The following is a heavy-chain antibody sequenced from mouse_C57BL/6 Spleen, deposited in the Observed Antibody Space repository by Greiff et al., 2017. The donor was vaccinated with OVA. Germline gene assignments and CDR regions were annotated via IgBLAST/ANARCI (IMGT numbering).Heavy chain of an antibody. D-gene: IGHD2-3*01. CDR2: ITPNYGTT. V-gene: IGHV1-39*01. Sequence: VQLQQSGPELVKPGASVKISCKASGYSFTDYNMNWVKQSNGKSLEWIGVITPNYGTTSYNQKFKGKATLTVDQSSSTAYMQLNSLTSEDSAVYYCARGGIYDGYYGWFAYWGQGTLVTVSA. J-gene: IGHJ3*01. CDR1: GYSFTDYN. CDR3: ARGGIYDGYYGWFAY.